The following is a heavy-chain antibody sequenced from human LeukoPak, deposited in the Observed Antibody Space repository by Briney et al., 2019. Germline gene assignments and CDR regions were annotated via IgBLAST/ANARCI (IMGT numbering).Heavy chain of an antibody. V-gene: IGHV3-64D*06. CDR3: VKGEGRGANYFDY. D-gene: IGHD1-26*01. CDR1: GFNFNSSA. J-gene: IGHJ4*02. Sequence: PGGSLRLSCSASGFNFNSSAMHWVRQAPGMGLEYVSGMSNGGSTSYADSVKGRFTISRENSKNTLFLQMTSLTPEDTAVYHCVKGEGRGANYFDYWGQGILVTVSS. CDR2: MSNGGST.